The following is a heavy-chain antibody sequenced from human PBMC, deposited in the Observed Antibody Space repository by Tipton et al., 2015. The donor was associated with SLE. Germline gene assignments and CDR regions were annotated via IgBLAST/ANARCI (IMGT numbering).Heavy chain of an antibody. V-gene: IGHV4-34*01. J-gene: IGHJ4*02. D-gene: IGHD6-6*01. Sequence: TLSLTYTVSGGSISSYYWSWIRQPPGKGLEWIGEINHSGSTNYNPSLKSRVTISADTSKNQFSLKLSSVTAADTAVYYCAGQRIAAAGYFDYWGQGPLVTVSS. CDR1: GGSISSYY. CDR2: INHSGST. CDR3: AGQRIAAAGYFDY.